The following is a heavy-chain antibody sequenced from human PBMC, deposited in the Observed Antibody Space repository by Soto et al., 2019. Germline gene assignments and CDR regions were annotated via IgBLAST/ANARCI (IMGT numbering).Heavy chain of an antibody. CDR2: ISAYNDDT. J-gene: IGHJ5*02. V-gene: IGHV1-18*01. CDR1: GYTFTNYG. Sequence: QVQLVQSGDEVKKPGASVKVSCKASGYTFTNYGFTWVRQAPGQGLEWMGWISAYNDDTNYAQKFQGRVTMTTDTSTTTAFMELRSLISDDTAVYYRARGSLWFEQSSDWFDPWGQGTLVTVSS. CDR3: ARGSLWFEQSSDWFDP. D-gene: IGHD3-10*01.